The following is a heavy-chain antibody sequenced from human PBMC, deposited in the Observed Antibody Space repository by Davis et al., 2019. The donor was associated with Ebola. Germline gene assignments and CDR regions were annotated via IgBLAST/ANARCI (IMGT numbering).Heavy chain of an antibody. CDR1: GGSFSGYY. J-gene: IGHJ5*02. D-gene: IGHD2-15*01. Sequence: SETLSLTCAVYGGSFSGYYWRWIRQPPGKGLEWIGEINHSGSTNYNPSLKSRVTISVDTSKNQFSLKLSSVTAADTAVYYCARGGLVVGAYRVPWFDPWGQGTLVTVSS. V-gene: IGHV4-34*01. CDR2: INHSGST. CDR3: ARGGLVVGAYRVPWFDP.